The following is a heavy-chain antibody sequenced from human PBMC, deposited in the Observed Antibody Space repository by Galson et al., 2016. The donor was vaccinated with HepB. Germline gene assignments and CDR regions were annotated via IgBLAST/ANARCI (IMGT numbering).Heavy chain of an antibody. Sequence: SLRLSCAASGFAFRSHGMQWVRQAPGKGLEWVAVIWQNGVNKYYADSVKGRFTMSRDDSKHTLYLQMNNLRIEDTAVYFCAREIFTFTGLDYWGQGTLVTVSS. CDR3: AREIFTFTGLDY. D-gene: IGHD2-8*02. V-gene: IGHV3-33*01. CDR2: IWQNGVNK. J-gene: IGHJ4*02. CDR1: GFAFRSHG.